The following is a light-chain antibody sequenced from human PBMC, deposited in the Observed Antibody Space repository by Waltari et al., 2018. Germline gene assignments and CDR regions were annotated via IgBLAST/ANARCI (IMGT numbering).Light chain of an antibody. CDR3: CAYVGRDVV. V-gene: IGLV2-23*02. CDR1: SSDVGNYNL. CDR2: EVS. Sequence: QSVLTQPASVSGSPGQSITISCTGTSSDVGNYNLVSWYQQHPGKAPKLMIYEVSQRPSGVSNRFSGSKSGNTASLTISGLQAEDEADYYCCAYVGRDVVFGGRTKLTVL. J-gene: IGLJ2*01.